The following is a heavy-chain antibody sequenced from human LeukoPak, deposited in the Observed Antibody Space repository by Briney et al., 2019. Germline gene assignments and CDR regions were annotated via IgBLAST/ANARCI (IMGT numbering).Heavy chain of an antibody. D-gene: IGHD3-22*01. CDR1: GYTFTGYY. V-gene: IGHV1-2*06. CDR3: ASGYYDSSGYSAFDI. J-gene: IGHJ3*02. CDR2: INPNSGGT. Sequence: ASVKVSCKASGYTFTGYYMHWVRQAPGQGLEWMGRINPNSGGTNYAQKFQGRVTMTRDTSISTAYMELSRLRSDDTAVYYCASGYYDSSGYSAFDIWGQGTMVTVSS.